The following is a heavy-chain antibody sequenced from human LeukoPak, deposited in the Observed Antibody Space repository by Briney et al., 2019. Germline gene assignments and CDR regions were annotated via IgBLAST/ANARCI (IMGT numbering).Heavy chain of an antibody. CDR1: GFTFNTYT. J-gene: IGHJ4*02. Sequence: GESLRLSCAASGFTFNTYTMYWVRQAPGKGLEWVSGISNSGGSTYYADSVKGRFTISRDNAKNSLSLQMNSLRAEDTAIYYCATYRQVLLPFESWGQGTLVTVSS. V-gene: IGHV3-23*01. CDR3: ATYRQVLLPFES. CDR2: ISNSGGST. D-gene: IGHD5-18*01.